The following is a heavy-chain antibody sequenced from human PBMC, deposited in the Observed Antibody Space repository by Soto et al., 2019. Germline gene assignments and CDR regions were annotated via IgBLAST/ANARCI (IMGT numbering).Heavy chain of an antibody. J-gene: IGHJ5*02. V-gene: IGHV3-53*01. D-gene: IGHD1-26*01. CDR1: GLIVSSNY. CDR2: IYTEGTGGST. CDR3: TRGGPNWFDP. Sequence: EAQLVESGGGLIQPGGSLRLSCVASGLIVSSNYMSWVRQAPGKGLEWVSVIYTEGTGGSTYYADSVKGRVAISRDSSKNTLYLQMNSLPTEDTAVYYCTRGGPNWFDPWGQGALVTVS.